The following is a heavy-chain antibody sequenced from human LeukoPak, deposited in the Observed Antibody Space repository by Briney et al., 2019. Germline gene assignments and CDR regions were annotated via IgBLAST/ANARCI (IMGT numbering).Heavy chain of an antibody. D-gene: IGHD5-18*01. CDR3: AKVMVRDTAVLYYFDY. CDR1: GFTFSSYA. Sequence: LPGGSLRLSCAASGFTFSSYAMSWVRQAPGKGLERVSAITGSGGSTYYADSVKGRFTISRDNSKNTLYLQMNSLRAEDTALYYCAKVMVRDTAVLYYFDYWGQGTLVTVSS. V-gene: IGHV3-23*01. CDR2: ITGSGGST. J-gene: IGHJ4*02.